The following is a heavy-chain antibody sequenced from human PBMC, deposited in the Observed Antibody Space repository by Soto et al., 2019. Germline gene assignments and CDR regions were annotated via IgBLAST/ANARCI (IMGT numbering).Heavy chain of an antibody. CDR2: INNDGTST. CDR1: GFTFSSQW. CDR3: ASWRGGYTYGLDH. V-gene: IGHV3-74*01. Sequence: VQLVESGGGLVAASGFTFSSQWLHWVRQAPGKGLVWISRINNDGTSTNYADSVKGRLTVSRNNAKKTMSLQMNSLRAEDTAVYYCASWRGGYTYGLDHWGQGTPVTVSS. J-gene: IGHJ4*02. D-gene: IGHD5-18*01.